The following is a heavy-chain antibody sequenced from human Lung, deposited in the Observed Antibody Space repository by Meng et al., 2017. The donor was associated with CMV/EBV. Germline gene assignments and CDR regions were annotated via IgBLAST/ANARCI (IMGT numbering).Heavy chain of an antibody. V-gene: IGHV1-18*01. CDR3: ARDYYYDRSYYFDY. Sequence: QVHLVQSGAEVKKPGASVKVTCKASGYNFTSYGISWVRQAPGQGLEWMGWISAYNGNTNYAQKLQGRVTMTTDTSTSTAYMEVRSLRSDDTAVYYCARDYYYDRSYYFDYWGQGTLVTVSS. D-gene: IGHD3-22*01. CDR2: ISAYNGNT. CDR1: GYNFTSYG. J-gene: IGHJ4*02.